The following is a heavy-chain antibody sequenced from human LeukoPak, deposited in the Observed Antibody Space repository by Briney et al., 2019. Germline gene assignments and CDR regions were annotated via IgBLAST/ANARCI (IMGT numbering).Heavy chain of an antibody. D-gene: IGHD6-19*01. CDR2: ISSSSSYI. CDR3: ARPKGGWYEAVDY. Sequence: GGSLRLSCAASGFIFSTYAMHWVRQAPGKGLEWVSSISSSSSYIYYADSVKGRFTISRDNAKNSLYLQMNSLRAEDTAVYYCARPKGGWYEAVDYWGQGTLVTVSS. CDR1: GFIFSTYA. V-gene: IGHV3-21*01. J-gene: IGHJ4*02.